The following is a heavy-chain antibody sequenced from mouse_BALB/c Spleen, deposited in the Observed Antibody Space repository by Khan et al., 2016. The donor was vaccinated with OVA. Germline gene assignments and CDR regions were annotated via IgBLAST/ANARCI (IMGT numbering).Heavy chain of an antibody. CDR2: IWGDGSL. J-gene: IGHJ4*01. V-gene: IGHV2-3*01. CDR1: GFSLTSYG. D-gene: IGHD1-1*01. Sequence: QVQLKESGPGLVAPSQSLSITCTVSGFSLTSYGVNWVRQPPGKGLEWLGVIWGDGSLNYHSTLKSRLIISQDNSKRQVFLTLNSLQTDDTATYYCAKFTPDYYPMDQWGQGTSVTVSS. CDR3: AKFTPDYYPMDQ.